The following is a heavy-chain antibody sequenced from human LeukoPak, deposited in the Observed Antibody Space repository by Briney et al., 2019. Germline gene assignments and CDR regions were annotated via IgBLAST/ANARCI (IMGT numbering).Heavy chain of an antibody. V-gene: IGHV1-24*01. CDR2: FDPEDGET. CDR3: ATVDLRRATFDY. D-gene: IGHD4-17*01. Sequence: ASVKVSCKVSGYTLTELSMHWVRQAPGKGLEWMGGFDPEDGETIYAQKFQGRVTMAEDTYTDTAYMELSSLRSEDTAVYYCATVDLRRATFDYWGQGTLVTVSS. J-gene: IGHJ4*02. CDR1: GYTLTELS.